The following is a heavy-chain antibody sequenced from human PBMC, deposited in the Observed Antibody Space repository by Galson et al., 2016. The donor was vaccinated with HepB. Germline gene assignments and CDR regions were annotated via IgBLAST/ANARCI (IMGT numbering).Heavy chain of an antibody. CDR2: TYYRSKWYN. V-gene: IGHV6-1*01. J-gene: IGHJ6*02. CDR3: ARVRSGYSGYANPYYYGMDV. D-gene: IGHD5-12*01. CDR1: GDSVSSNSAT. Sequence: CAISGDSVSSNSATWNWIRQSPSRGLEWLGRTYYRSKWYNDYALSVKSRITINPDTSKNQFSLQLNSVTPEDTAVYYCARVRSGYSGYANPYYYGMDVWGQGKPGHRLL.